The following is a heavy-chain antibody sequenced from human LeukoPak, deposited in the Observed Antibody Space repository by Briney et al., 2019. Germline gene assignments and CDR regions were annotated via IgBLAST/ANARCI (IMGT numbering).Heavy chain of an antibody. CDR2: SDPEDGET. D-gene: IGHD6-13*01. J-gene: IGHJ5*02. CDR3: ATSILGIAAAGRGWFDP. CDR1: GYTLTELS. Sequence: ASVKVSCKVSGYTLTELSMHWVRQAPGKGLEWMGGSDPEDGETIYAQKFQGRVTMTEDTSTDTAYMELSSLRSEDTAVYYCATSILGIAAAGRGWFDPWGQGTLVTVSS. V-gene: IGHV1-24*01.